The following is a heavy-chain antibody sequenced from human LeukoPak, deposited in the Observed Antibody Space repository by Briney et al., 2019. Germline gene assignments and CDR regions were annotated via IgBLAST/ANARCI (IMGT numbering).Heavy chain of an antibody. CDR2: TNGDGTST. D-gene: IGHD4-17*01. V-gene: IGHV3-74*01. CDR1: GFTFSSYW. J-gene: IGHJ4*02. Sequence: GGSLRLSCVGSGFTFSSYWMHWVRQVPGKGLVWVSRTNGDGTSTIYADSVKGRFTISRDNAKNSLYLQMNSLRAEDTAVYYCARDRGVYGDDYWGQGTLVTVSS. CDR3: ARDRGVYGDDY.